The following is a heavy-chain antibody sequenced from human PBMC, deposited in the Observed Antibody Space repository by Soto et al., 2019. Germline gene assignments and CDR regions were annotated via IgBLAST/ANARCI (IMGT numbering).Heavy chain of an antibody. D-gene: IGHD3-16*01. CDR1: GYSFGSYC. CDR2: IYPGDSDT. J-gene: IGHJ6*02. CDR3: ARTRSFTFGFYYDGMDV. V-gene: IGHV5-51*01. Sequence: GESKMISCQGSGYSFGSYCIGWVRQTPGKDLERMGIIYPGDSDTRYRPSFQGKVNISADKSLRTAYLQWTSLKASDTALYYGARTRSFTFGFYYDGMDVWGQGTTVTVSS.